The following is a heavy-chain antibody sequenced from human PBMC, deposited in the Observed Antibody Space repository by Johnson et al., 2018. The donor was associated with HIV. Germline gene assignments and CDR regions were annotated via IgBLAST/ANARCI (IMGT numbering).Heavy chain of an antibody. CDR3: AREQFYSSSWYDTFDI. CDR1: GFTVSSNY. V-gene: IGHV3-53*02. J-gene: IGHJ3*02. D-gene: IGHD6-13*01. Sequence: VQLVETGGGLIQPGGSLRLSCAASGFTVSSNYMSWVRQAPGKGLEWVSVIYSGGSTYYADSVTGRFTISRDSSKNTLYLQMNSLGAEDTAVYYCAREQFYSSSWYDTFDIWGQGTMVTVSS. CDR2: IYSGGST.